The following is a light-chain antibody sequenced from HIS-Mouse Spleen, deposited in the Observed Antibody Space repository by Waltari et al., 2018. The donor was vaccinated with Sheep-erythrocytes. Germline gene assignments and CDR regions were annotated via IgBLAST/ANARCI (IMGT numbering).Light chain of an antibody. CDR1: SRDVCGYND. V-gene: IGLV2-11*01. Sequence: QSALTQPRSVSGSPGQPVTISCTGTSRDVCGYNDVTWYQQHPGKAPKLMIYEFSKRPSGVPDRFSGSKSGNTASLTISGLQAEDEADYYCCSYAGSYNHVFATGTKVTVL. CDR3: CSYAGSYNHV. J-gene: IGLJ1*01. CDR2: EFS.